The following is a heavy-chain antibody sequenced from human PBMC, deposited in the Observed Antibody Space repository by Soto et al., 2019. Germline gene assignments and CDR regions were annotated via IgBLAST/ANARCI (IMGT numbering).Heavy chain of an antibody. V-gene: IGHV4-30-4*08. CDR1: GGSISSGAYY. J-gene: IGHJ4*02. CDR2: IYYSGST. CDR3: ARLGGSYAVPHFDY. Sequence: SETLSLTCTVSGGSISSGAYYWSWIRQHPGKGLEWIGYIYYSGSTYYNPSLESRVTLSVDTSKNQFSLKLSSVTAADTAVYYCARLGGSYAVPHFDYWGQGTLVTVSS. D-gene: IGHD1-26*01.